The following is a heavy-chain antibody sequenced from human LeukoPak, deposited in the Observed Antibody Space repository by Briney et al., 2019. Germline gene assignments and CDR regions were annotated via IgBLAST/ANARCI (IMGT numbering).Heavy chain of an antibody. CDR3: AKDYYYDSSGYYPREYYFDY. CDR1: GFTLSTYA. CDR2: TSSSDAGT. V-gene: IGHV3-23*01. J-gene: IGHJ4*02. Sequence: PGGSLRLSCAASGFTLSTYAMSWVRQTPGKGLEWVAATSSSDAGTYHADSVRGRFTISRDNSKNTLYLQMNSLRAEDTAVYYCAKDYYYDSSGYYPREYYFDYWGQGTLVTVSS. D-gene: IGHD3-22*01.